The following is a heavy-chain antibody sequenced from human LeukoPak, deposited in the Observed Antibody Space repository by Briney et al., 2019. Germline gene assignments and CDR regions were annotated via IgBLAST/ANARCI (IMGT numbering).Heavy chain of an antibody. CDR1: GFTFSSYW. CDR2: INSDGSST. D-gene: IGHD2-2*01. CDR3: AKERNEYQLLWRVY. J-gene: IGHJ4*02. V-gene: IGHV3-74*01. Sequence: GGSLRLSCAASGFTFSSYWMHWVRQAPGKGLVWVSRINSDGSSTSYADSVKGRFTIPRDNAKNTLYLQMNSLRAEDTAVYYCAKERNEYQLLWRVYWGQGTLVTVSS.